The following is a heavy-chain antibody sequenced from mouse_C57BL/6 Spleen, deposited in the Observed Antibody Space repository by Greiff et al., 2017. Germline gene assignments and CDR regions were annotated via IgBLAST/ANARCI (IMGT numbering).Heavy chain of an antibody. Sequence: VKLMESGAELVKPGASVKISCKASGYAFSSYWMNWVKQRPGKGLEWIGQIYPGDGDTNYNGKFKGKATLTADKSSSTAYMQLSSLTSEDSAVYFCARPIYDGYYVRTFAYWGQGTLVTVSA. CDR3: ARPIYDGYYVRTFAY. V-gene: IGHV1-80*01. J-gene: IGHJ3*01. CDR1: GYAFSSYW. D-gene: IGHD2-3*01. CDR2: IYPGDGDT.